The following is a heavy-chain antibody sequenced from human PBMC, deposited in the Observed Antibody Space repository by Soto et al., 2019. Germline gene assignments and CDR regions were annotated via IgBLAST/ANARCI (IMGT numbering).Heavy chain of an antibody. Sequence: RQPPGKGLESIASLSYSGRTYYTPSLKSRVTISVDTSKTQFSLKLSSVTAADTAVYSCARRRSSLPAAMSEYYYYGLDVWGHGTTVTVSS. CDR2: LSYSGRT. J-gene: IGHJ6*02. CDR3: ARRRSSLPAAMSEYYYYGLDV. D-gene: IGHD2-2*01. V-gene: IGHV4-39*01.